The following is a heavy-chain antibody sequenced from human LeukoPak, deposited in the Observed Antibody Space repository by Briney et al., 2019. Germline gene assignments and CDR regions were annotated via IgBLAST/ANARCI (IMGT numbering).Heavy chain of an antibody. V-gene: IGHV3-30-3*01. D-gene: IGHD3-22*01. J-gene: IGHJ4*02. CDR3: AREEVDYYDSSGYPDY. CDR2: ISYDGSNK. CDR1: GYTFTSYA. Sequence: SCKASGYTFTSYAMHWVRQAPGKGLEWVAVISYDGSNKYYADSVKGRFTISRDNSKNTLYLQMNSLRAEDTAVYYCAREEVDYYDSSGYPDYWGQGTLVTVSS.